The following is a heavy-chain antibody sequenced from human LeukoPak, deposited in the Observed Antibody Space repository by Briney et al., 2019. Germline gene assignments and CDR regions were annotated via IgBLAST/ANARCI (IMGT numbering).Heavy chain of an antibody. CDR3: ARGIYGGNPADY. CDR2: INSDERSI. D-gene: IGHD4-23*01. J-gene: IGHJ4*02. V-gene: IGHV3-74*01. CDR1: GFTFSNYW. Sequence: GGSLRLSCAASGFTFSNYWMHWVRQAPGKGLVWVSRINSDERSITYADSVKGRFTISRDNAKNTLYLQVNSLRAEDTAVYYCARGIYGGNPADYWGQGTLVTVSS.